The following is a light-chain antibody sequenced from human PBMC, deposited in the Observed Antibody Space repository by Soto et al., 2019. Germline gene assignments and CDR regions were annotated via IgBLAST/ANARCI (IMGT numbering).Light chain of an antibody. J-gene: IGLJ3*02. CDR1: SSNIGAEYD. CDR2: GNS. CDR3: QSYDISLNAWV. V-gene: IGLV1-40*01. Sequence: QSVLTQPPSVSGAPGQRVTISCSGSSSNIGAEYDVHWYQQLPGTAPKVLIYGNSNRPSGVPDRFSCSKSGTSASLAITGLQAADEADYYCQSYDISLNAWVFGGGTKLTVL.